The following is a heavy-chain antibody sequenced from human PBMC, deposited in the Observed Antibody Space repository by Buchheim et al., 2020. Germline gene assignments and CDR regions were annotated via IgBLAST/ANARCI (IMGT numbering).Heavy chain of an antibody. Sequence: QVQLQESGPGLVKPSETLSLTCTVSGGSISSYYWSWIRQPPGKGLEWIGYIYYSGSTNYNPSLESRVTISVDTSKNQFSLKLSSVTAADTAVYYCARGFDYYYGMDVWGQGTT. J-gene: IGHJ6*02. CDR2: IYYSGST. V-gene: IGHV4-59*01. CDR3: ARGFDYYYGMDV. CDR1: GGSISSYY.